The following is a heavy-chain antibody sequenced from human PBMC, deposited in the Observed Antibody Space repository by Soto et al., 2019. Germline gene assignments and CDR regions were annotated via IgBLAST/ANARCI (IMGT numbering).Heavy chain of an antibody. CDR1: GYTFTSYG. V-gene: IGHV1-18*01. Sequence: VQLVQSGAEVKKPGGSVMVFCKSYGYTFTSYGISWVRQAPGQGLECMGWISAYNGKTNDAQKLQGRVNMTTDTSTSTGYMELRSLRYDDPAVYYCARKDYYGSGNYYKPSFYYAMDVWLQGTTVTVSS. J-gene: IGHJ6*02. D-gene: IGHD3-10*01. CDR2: ISAYNGKT. CDR3: ARKDYYGSGNYYKPSFYYAMDV.